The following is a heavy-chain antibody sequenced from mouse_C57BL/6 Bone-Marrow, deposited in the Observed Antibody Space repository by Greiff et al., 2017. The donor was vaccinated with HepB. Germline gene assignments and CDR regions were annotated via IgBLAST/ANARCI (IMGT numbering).Heavy chain of an antibody. V-gene: IGHV1-69*01. Sequence: QVQLQQPGAELVMPGASVKLSCKASGYTFTSYWMHWVKQRPGRGLEWIGEIDPSDSYTNYNQKFKGKSTLTVDKSSSTAYMQLSSLTSEDSAVYYCARWLLLYYAMDYWGQGTSVTVSS. CDR1: GYTFTSYW. J-gene: IGHJ4*01. CDR3: ARWLLLYYAMDY. D-gene: IGHD2-3*01. CDR2: IDPSDSYT.